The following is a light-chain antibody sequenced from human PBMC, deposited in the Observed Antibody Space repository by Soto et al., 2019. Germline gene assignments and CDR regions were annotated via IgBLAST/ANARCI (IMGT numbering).Light chain of an antibody. CDR1: QTVSSIF. J-gene: IGKJ1*01. CDR3: QQYESSRT. Sequence: EIVLTQSPGTLSLSPGERATLSCRASQTVSSIFLAWYQQKPGQAPRLLIYGASSRATGMPDRFSGSGSGTDFTLTIRRLEPEDFAMYYCQQYESSRTFGQGTKVEMK. V-gene: IGKV3-20*01. CDR2: GAS.